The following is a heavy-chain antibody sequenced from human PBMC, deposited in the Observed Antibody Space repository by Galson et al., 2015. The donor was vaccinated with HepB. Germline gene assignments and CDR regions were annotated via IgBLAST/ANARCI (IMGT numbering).Heavy chain of an antibody. CDR2: MIHDGSHQ. D-gene: IGHD6-19*01. V-gene: IGHV3-30*18. J-gene: IGHJ4*02. Sequence: SLRLSCAASGFSFSNCGMHWVRQAPGKGLEWVGVMIHDGSHQYYADSVKGRFTISRDSSKNTLYLQMNSLRVEDTGVYYCAKEESSGAYRTADYWGQGTLVTVSS. CDR3: AKEESSGAYRTADY. CDR1: GFSFSNCG.